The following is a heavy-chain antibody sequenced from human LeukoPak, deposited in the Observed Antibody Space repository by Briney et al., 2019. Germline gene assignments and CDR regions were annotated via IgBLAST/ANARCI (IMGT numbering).Heavy chain of an antibody. Sequence: SETLSLTCAVSGYSISSGYYWGWIRQPPGKGLEWIGSIYHSGSTYYNPSLKSRVTISVDTSKSQFSLKLSSVTAADTAVYYCARYSKDHFDHWGQGTLVTVSS. CDR1: GYSISSGYY. CDR2: IYHSGST. J-gene: IGHJ4*02. CDR3: ARYSKDHFDH. D-gene: IGHD5-18*01. V-gene: IGHV4-38-2*01.